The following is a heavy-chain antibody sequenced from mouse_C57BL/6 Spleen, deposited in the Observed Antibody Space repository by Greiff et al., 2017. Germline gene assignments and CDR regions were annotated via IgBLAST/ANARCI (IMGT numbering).Heavy chain of an antibody. V-gene: IGHV14-3*01. CDR1: GFNIKNTY. CDR2: IDPAHGNT. J-gene: IGHJ2*01. Sequence: EVHLVASVAELVRPGASVQLSCTASGFNIKNTYMHWVKQRPEQGLEWIGRIDPAHGNTKYAPKFQGQAPITADPSANPADLQRSSLKSEDTAIYDGAKGASYYGSSDDFDDWGQGTALTVSS. CDR3: AKGASYYGSSDDFDD. D-gene: IGHD1-1*01.